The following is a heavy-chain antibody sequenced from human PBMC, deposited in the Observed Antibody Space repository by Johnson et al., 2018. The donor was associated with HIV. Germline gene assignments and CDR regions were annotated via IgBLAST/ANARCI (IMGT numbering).Heavy chain of an antibody. CDR3: ASGIAVAGTLLDAFDI. Sequence: QVQLVESGGGVVQPGGSLRLSCAASGFTFSSYGMHWVRQAPGKGLEWVSAINWNGGSTTYADSVKGRFTISRDNSKNTLYLQMNSLSAEDTAVYYCASGIAVAGTLLDAFDIWGQGTMVTVSS. J-gene: IGHJ3*02. CDR2: INWNGGST. D-gene: IGHD6-19*01. V-gene: IGHV3-NL1*01. CDR1: GFTFSSYG.